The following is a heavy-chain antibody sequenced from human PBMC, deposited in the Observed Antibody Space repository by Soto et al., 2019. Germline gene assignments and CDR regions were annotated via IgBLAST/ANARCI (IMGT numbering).Heavy chain of an antibody. CDR1: GGSISSYY. CDR3: ARVEGYCSGGSCYSERYYYYYMDV. V-gene: IGHV4-59*01. CDR2: IYYSGST. Sequence: SETLSLTCTVSGGSISSYYCSWIRQPPGKGLEWIGYIYYSGSTNYNPSLKSRVTISVDTSKNQFSLKLSSVTAADTAVYYCARVEGYCSGGSCYSERYYYYYMDVWGKGTTVTVSS. J-gene: IGHJ6*03. D-gene: IGHD2-15*01.